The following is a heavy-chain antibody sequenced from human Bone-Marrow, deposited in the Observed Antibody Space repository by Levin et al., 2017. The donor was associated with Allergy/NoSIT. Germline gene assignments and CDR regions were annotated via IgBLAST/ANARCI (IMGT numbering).Heavy chain of an antibody. CDR2: INHSGST. J-gene: IGHJ4*02. D-gene: IGHD6-19*01. Sequence: SQTLSLTCAVYGGSFSGYYWSWIRQPPGKGLEWIGEINHSGSTNYNPSLKSRVTISVDTSKNQFSLKLGSVTAADTAVYYCARFRAVAAIRGGRFDYWGQGTLVTVSS. CDR1: GGSFSGYY. CDR3: ARFRAVAAIRGGRFDY. V-gene: IGHV4-34*01.